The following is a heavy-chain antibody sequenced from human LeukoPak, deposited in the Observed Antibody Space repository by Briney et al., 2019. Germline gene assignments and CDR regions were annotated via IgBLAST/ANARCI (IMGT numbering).Heavy chain of an antibody. D-gene: IGHD3-9*01. Sequence: AGGSLRLSCAASGFTFSSYAMSWVRQAPGRGLEWVSAISGSGGSTYYADSVKGRFTISRDNSKNTLYLQMNSLRVEDTAVYYCAKAVNFDWLPNDYWGQETLVTVSS. CDR2: ISGSGGST. J-gene: IGHJ4*02. V-gene: IGHV3-23*01. CDR1: GFTFSSYA. CDR3: AKAVNFDWLPNDY.